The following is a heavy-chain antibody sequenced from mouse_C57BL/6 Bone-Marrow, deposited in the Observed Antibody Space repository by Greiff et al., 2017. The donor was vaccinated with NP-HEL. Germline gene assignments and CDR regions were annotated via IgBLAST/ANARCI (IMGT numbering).Heavy chain of an antibody. Sequence: EVKLQESGAELVRPGASVKLSCTASGFNIKDDYMHWVKQRPEQGLEWIGWIDPENGDTEYASKFQGKATITADTSSNTAYLQLSSLTSEDTAVYYCTPIYYYGSRAYWGQGTLVTVSA. V-gene: IGHV14-4*01. D-gene: IGHD1-1*01. J-gene: IGHJ3*01. CDR3: TPIYYYGSRAY. CDR1: GFNIKDDY. CDR2: IDPENGDT.